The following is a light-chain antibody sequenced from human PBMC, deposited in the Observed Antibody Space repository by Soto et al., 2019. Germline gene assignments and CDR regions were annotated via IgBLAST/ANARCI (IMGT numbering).Light chain of an antibody. CDR3: QQCDNWPRT. CDR2: GAS. V-gene: IGKV3-15*01. CDR1: QSVGNN. J-gene: IGKJ2*01. Sequence: EIVMTQSPATLSVSPGERVTLSCRASQSVGNNLAWYQQKTGQVPRLLIHGASTRATGIPGRFSGSGSGTEFTLTISRLQSEDFAVYYCQQCDNWPRTFGQGTKLEIK.